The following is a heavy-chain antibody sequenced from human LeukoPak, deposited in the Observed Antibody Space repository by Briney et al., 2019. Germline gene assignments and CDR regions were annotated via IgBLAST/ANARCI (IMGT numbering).Heavy chain of an antibody. D-gene: IGHD2/OR15-2a*01. CDR3: ARDSLPFLNMNWFDP. J-gene: IGHJ5*02. CDR2: ISTSSSYI. Sequence: PGGSLRLSCAASGFTFSSYTMNWVRQAPGKGLEWVSSISTSSSYIYYADPVKGRFTISRHNAKNSLYLQMNSLRAEDTAVYYCARDSLPFLNMNWFDPWGQGTLVTVSS. V-gene: IGHV3-21*01. CDR1: GFTFSSYT.